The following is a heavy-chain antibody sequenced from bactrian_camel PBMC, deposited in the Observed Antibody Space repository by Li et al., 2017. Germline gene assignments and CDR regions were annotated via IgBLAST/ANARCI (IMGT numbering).Heavy chain of an antibody. CDR1: GYTVSSTR. V-gene: IGHV3S55*01. Sequence: HVQLVESGGGSVQAGGSLRLSCAASGYTVSSTRMGWFRQAPGKEREGVACIGRDGITTYADSVKGRFTIAGDNGKTTTLYLQMDSLKPEDTAMYYCAAKSSRYSDYGYWGQGTQVTVS. J-gene: IGHJ4*01. CDR3: AAKSSRYSDYGY. CDR2: IGRDGIT. D-gene: IGHD5*01.